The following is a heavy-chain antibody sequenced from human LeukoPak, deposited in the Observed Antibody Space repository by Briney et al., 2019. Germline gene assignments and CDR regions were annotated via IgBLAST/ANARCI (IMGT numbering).Heavy chain of an antibody. CDR3: TRDHCSGDNCPSFDY. Sequence: GASVKVSCKASGYTFTSYDINWVRQAPGQGLEWMGWIGAYNGDTNYAQKFQGRVTMTTDTSTSTAYMDLRSLRSDDTAVYYCTRDHCSGDNCPSFDYWGQGTLVTVSS. J-gene: IGHJ4*02. D-gene: IGHD2-15*01. V-gene: IGHV1-18*01. CDR1: GYTFTSYD. CDR2: IGAYNGDT.